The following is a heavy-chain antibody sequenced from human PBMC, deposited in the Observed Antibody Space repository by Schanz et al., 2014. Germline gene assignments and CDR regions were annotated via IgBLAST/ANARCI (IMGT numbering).Heavy chain of an antibody. J-gene: IGHJ4*02. CDR2: LSGSGGST. D-gene: IGHD5-12*01. Sequence: EVQLVESGGGLVQPGGSLRLSCAVSGFTVSSNHMSWVRQAPGKGLEWVSALSGSGGSTYYADSVKGRFTISRDNSRNTLYLQMNSLRTEDTAVYYCASPSGYSDYGTYFDFWGQGTLVTVSS. CDR3: ASPSGYSDYGTYFDF. V-gene: IGHV3-66*02. CDR1: GFTVSSNH.